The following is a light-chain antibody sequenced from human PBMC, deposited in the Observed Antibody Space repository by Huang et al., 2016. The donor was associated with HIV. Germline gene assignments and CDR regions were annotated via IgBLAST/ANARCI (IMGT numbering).Light chain of an antibody. Sequence: DLQMTQSPSSLSASVGDRVTITCRASQSLNNYLNWYQQKPGKAPNLLIYSASTLQSGVPPRFSGGDSGTVVTLTISNLQPEDYATYYCQQTFSVPLTFGGGTKVEIK. CDR1: QSLNNY. V-gene: IGKV1-39*01. CDR2: SAS. J-gene: IGKJ4*01. CDR3: QQTFSVPLT.